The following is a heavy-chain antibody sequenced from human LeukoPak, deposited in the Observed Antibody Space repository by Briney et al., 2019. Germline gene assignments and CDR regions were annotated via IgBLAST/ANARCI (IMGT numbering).Heavy chain of an antibody. Sequence: GRSLRLSCAASGFTVSSNYMSWVRQAPGKGLVWVSHVNNDGSATSYADSVKGRFTISRDSAKNTVYLHMNSLRVEDTAVYYCTSFFETNWGQGTLVTVSS. CDR3: TSFFETN. CDR2: VNNDGSAT. J-gene: IGHJ4*02. CDR1: GFTVSSNY. V-gene: IGHV3-74*01. D-gene: IGHD2/OR15-2a*01.